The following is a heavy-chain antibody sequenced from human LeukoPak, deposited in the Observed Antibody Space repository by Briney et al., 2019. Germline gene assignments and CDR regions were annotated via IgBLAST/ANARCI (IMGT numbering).Heavy chain of an antibody. D-gene: IGHD2-2*01. V-gene: IGHV5-51*01. Sequence: GESLKISCKGSGYXFXSYWXGXXXQMPGXGLXWRGIIYPGDSDTRXSPSFQGQVTISADKSISTAYLQWSSLKASDTAMYYCARGATPVPLYDYWGQGTLVTVSS. CDR3: ARGATPVPLYDY. CDR2: IYPGDSDT. CDR1: GYXFXSYW. J-gene: IGHJ4*02.